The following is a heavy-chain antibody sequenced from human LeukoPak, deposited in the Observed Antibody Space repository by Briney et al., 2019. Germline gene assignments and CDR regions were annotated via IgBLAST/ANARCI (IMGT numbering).Heavy chain of an antibody. D-gene: IGHD4-17*01. Sequence: PGGSLRLSCAASGFTFSDYYMSWIRQAPGKGLEWVSYISSSGSTIYYADSVKGRFTISRDNAKNSLYLQMNSPRAEDTAVYYCARADLDYENPFDYWGQGTLVTVSS. J-gene: IGHJ4*02. CDR3: ARADLDYENPFDY. CDR2: ISSSGSTI. CDR1: GFTFSDYY. V-gene: IGHV3-11*01.